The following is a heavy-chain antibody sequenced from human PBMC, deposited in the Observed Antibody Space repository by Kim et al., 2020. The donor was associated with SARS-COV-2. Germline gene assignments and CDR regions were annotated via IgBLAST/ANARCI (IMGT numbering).Heavy chain of an antibody. Sequence: SETLSLTCTVSGGSISSYYWSWIRQPPGKGLEWIGSIYYSESTNYNPSLKGRVTISVDTSKNQFSLKLSSVTAADTAVYYCARGVTYSSSWYWDYLDYWGQGTLVTVSS. D-gene: IGHD6-13*01. CDR3: ARGVTYSSSWYWDYLDY. J-gene: IGHJ4*02. V-gene: IGHV4-59*13. CDR1: GGSISSYY. CDR2: IYYSEST.